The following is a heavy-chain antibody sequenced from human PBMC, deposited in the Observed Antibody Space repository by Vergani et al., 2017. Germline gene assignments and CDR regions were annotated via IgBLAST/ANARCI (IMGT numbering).Heavy chain of an antibody. Sequence: QVQLVESGGGVVQPGGSLRLSCAASGFTFSSYGMHWVRQAPGKGLEWVAFIRYDGSNKYYADSVKGRFTISRDNSKNTLYLQMNSLRAEDTAVYYCANDRYGGNSMDYFDYWGQGTLVTVSS. CDR3: ANDRYGGNSMDYFDY. CDR1: GFTFSSYG. V-gene: IGHV3-30*02. J-gene: IGHJ4*02. D-gene: IGHD4-23*01. CDR2: IRYDGSNK.